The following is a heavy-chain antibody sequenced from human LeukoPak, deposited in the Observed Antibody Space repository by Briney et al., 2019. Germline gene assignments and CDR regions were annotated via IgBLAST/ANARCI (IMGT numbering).Heavy chain of an antibody. V-gene: IGHV4-39*07. Sequence: SETLSFTCTVSGGSISSSSYYWGWIRQPPGKGLEWIGSIYYSGSTYYNPSLKSRVTISVDTSKNQFSLKLSSVTAADTAVYYCARDSRDTGIAAAGSIWGQGTLVTVSS. CDR1: GGSISSSSYY. D-gene: IGHD6-13*01. CDR2: IYYSGST. J-gene: IGHJ4*02. CDR3: ARDSRDTGIAAAGSI.